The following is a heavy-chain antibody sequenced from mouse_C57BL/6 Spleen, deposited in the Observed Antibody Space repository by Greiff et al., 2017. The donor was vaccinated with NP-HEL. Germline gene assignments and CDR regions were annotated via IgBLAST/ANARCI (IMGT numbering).Heavy chain of an antibody. CDR1: GYTFTSYW. Sequence: QVQLKQPGTELVKPGASVTLSCKASGYTFTSYWMPWVKQRPGQGLEWIGNINPSTGGPTYNEKFKSKATLTVAKSSSTAYMQLSSLTSEDSAVYYCARYYSGSTLDYWGQGTTLTVSS. CDR3: ARYYSGSTLDY. J-gene: IGHJ2*01. V-gene: IGHV1-53*01. CDR2: INPSTGGP. D-gene: IGHD1-1*01.